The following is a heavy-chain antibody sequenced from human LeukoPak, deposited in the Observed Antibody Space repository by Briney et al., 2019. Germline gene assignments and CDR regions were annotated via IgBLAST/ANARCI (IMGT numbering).Heavy chain of an antibody. CDR2: ITPIFGTA. D-gene: IGHD6-13*01. CDR1: GGTFSSYG. CDR3: ARAGSSWYDRQIDY. Sequence: ASVKVSCKASGGTFSSYGISWVRQAPGQGLEWMGGITPIFGTANYAQKFQGRVTITTDESTSTAYMELSSLRSEDTAVYYCARAGSSWYDRQIDYWGQVTLVTVSS. J-gene: IGHJ4*02. V-gene: IGHV1-69*05.